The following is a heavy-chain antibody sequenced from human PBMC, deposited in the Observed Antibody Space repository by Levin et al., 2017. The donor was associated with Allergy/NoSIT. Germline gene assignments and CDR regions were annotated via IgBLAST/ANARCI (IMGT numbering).Heavy chain of an antibody. CDR3: ARDPSSWYSDY. V-gene: IGHV3-7*01. J-gene: IGHJ4*02. Sequence: GESLKISCAASGFTFSSYWMSWVRQAPGKGLEWVANIKQDGSEKYYVDSVKGRFTISRDNAKNSLYLQMNSLRAEDTAVYYCARDPSSWYSDYWGQGTLVTVSS. CDR1: GFTFSSYW. D-gene: IGHD6-13*01. CDR2: IKQDGSEK.